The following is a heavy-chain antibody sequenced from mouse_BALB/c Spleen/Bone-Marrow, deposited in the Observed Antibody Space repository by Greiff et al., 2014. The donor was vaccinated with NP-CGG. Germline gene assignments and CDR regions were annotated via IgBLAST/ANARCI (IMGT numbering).Heavy chain of an antibody. D-gene: IGHD4-1*01. V-gene: IGHV1-14*01. CDR1: GYKFTNFV. J-gene: IGHJ3*01. Sequence: VQLQQSGPELVKPGASVKMSYKASGYKFTNFVMHWVKQKPGQGLEWIGYINPYNDGNKYNEKFKDKATLISDKSSSTAYMELSSLTSEDSAVYYCGRRESGTWFAYWGQGTLVTVSA. CDR2: INPYNDGN. CDR3: GRRESGTWFAY.